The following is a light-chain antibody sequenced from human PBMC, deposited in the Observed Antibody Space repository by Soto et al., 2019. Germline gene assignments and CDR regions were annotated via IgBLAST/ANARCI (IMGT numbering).Light chain of an antibody. CDR1: QSVSIL. CDR3: QQYHNWPRT. V-gene: IGKV3-15*01. J-gene: IGKJ1*01. Sequence: EILMTQSPAALAVSPWWISALSCRASQSVSILLAWYQQKPGQAPRLLIHGATTRATGIPARFSGSGSGTEFTLTISSLQSQDFAVYYCQQYHNWPRTFGQGTKVDI. CDR2: GAT.